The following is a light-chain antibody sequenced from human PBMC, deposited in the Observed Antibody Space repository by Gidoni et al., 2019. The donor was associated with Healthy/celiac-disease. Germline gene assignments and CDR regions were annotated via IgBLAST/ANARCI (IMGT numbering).Light chain of an antibody. J-gene: IGKJ4*01. Sequence: DIQMTQSPSSLSASVRDRVTITCRASQTISSSLNWYQHKPGKAPKLLIYAASILQSGVPSRFSGSGSGTDFTLTISSLQPEDFAAYYCQQSYNIPLTFGGGTKVEIK. CDR3: QQSYNIPLT. CDR1: QTISSS. V-gene: IGKV1-39*01. CDR2: AAS.